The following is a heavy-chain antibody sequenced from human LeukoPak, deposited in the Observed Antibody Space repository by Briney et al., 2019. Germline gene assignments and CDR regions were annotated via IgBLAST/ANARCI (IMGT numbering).Heavy chain of an antibody. J-gene: IGHJ5*02. CDR2: ISSSSSYI. Sequence: GGSLRLSCAASGFTFSSYSMNWVRQAPRKGLEWVSSISSSSSYIYYADSVKGRFTISRDNAKNSLYLQMNSLRAEDTAVYYCARDPYIVVVPAALNWFDPWGQGTLVTVSS. CDR1: GFTFSSYS. V-gene: IGHV3-21*01. D-gene: IGHD2-2*01. CDR3: ARDPYIVVVPAALNWFDP.